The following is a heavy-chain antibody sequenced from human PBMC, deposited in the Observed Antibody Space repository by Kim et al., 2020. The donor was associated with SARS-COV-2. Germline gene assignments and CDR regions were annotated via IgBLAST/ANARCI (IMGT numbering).Heavy chain of an antibody. V-gene: IGHV3-73*01. CDR3: RGYYPDGSGGIVDT. Sequence: GGSLRLSCAASGLTFSDSTVQWVRQASGKGLEWVGRVISKAYGYVTAYAASLKGRVNISRDDSKRTAFLQMNSLKTEDTGVYYCRGYYPDGSGGIVDTWGQGTLVTVSS. CDR1: GLTFSDST. J-gene: IGHJ5*02. CDR2: VISKAYGYVT. D-gene: IGHD3-22*01.